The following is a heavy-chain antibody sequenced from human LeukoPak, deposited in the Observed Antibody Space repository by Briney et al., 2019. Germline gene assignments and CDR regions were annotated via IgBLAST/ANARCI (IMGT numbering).Heavy chain of an antibody. Sequence: SVKVSCKASGYTFTSYDINWVRQAPGQGLEWMGGIIPIFGTANYAQKFQGRVTITTDESTSTAYMELSSLRSEDTAVYYCASPSGYSYALDYWGQGTLVTVSS. J-gene: IGHJ4*02. CDR3: ASPSGYSYALDY. CDR2: IIPIFGTA. V-gene: IGHV1-69*05. CDR1: GYTFTSYD. D-gene: IGHD5-18*01.